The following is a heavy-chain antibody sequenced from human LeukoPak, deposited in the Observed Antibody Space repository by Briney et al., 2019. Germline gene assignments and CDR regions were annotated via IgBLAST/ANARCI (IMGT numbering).Heavy chain of an antibody. CDR1: GGSISSSNYY. V-gene: IGHV4-39*07. CDR3: ATRIAAAGTSNFDY. J-gene: IGHJ4*02. Sequence: SETLSLTCTVSGGSISSSNYYWAWIRQPPGKGLEWIGSIFYSGSTYYNPSLKSQVTISVDKSKNQFSLKLSSVTAADTAVYYCATRIAAAGTSNFDYWGQGTLVTVS. D-gene: IGHD6-13*01. CDR2: IFYSGST.